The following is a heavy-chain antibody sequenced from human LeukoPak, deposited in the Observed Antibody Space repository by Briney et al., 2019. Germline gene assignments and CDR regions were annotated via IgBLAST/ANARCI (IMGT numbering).Heavy chain of an antibody. V-gene: IGHV4-59*01. CDR2: IYYSGST. CDR3: ARVTGYWYFDL. Sequence: PSETLSLTRIVSRGSISSYYWRWIRQPPPTGLEWIGYIYYSGSTNYNPSLKSRVTRSVDTSKNQFSLKLSSVTAADTAVYYCARVTGYWYFDLWGRGTLVTVSS. J-gene: IGHJ2*01. D-gene: IGHD1-14*01. CDR1: RGSISSYY.